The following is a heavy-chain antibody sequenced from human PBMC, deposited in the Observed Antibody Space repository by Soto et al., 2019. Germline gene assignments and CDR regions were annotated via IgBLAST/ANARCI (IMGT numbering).Heavy chain of an antibody. CDR2: IYTSGST. J-gene: IGHJ4*02. CDR1: GGSISGYY. Sequence: ASETLSLTCTVSGGSISGYYWSWIRQTAGKGLEWIGRIYTSGSTYYNPSIKSRVTMSVDTSKNRFSLKLSSVTAADTAVYYCATYIAVAGTAFQDWGQETLVTVSS. CDR3: ATYIAVAGTAFQD. V-gene: IGHV4-4*07. D-gene: IGHD6-19*01.